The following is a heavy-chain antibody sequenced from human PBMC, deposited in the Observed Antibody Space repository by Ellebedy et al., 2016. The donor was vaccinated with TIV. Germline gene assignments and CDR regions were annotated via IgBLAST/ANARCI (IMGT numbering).Heavy chain of an antibody. CDR2: IYYSGST. D-gene: IGHD6-6*01. Sequence: MPSETLSLTCTVSGGSISSYYWSWIRQPPGKGLEWIGSIYYSGSTYYNPSLKSRVTISVDTSKNQFSLKLSSVTAADTAVYYCARHFVPVLEQLVVGWFDPWGQGTLVTVSS. V-gene: IGHV4-59*05. CDR1: GGSISSYY. J-gene: IGHJ5*02. CDR3: ARHFVPVLEQLVVGWFDP.